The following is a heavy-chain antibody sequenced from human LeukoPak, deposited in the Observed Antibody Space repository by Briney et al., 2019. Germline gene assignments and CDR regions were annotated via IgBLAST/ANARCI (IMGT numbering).Heavy chain of an antibody. CDR3: AKEMSDIVAGYADAFDI. Sequence: PGGSQRLSCAASGFTFRSYAMSWVRQAPGKGLEWVSAIIGSGGSTYYADSVKGRFTISRDNSKNTLYLQMNSLRAEDTALYYCAKEMSDIVAGYADAFDIWGQGTMVTVSS. CDR1: GFTFRSYA. D-gene: IGHD3-9*01. CDR2: IIGSGGST. V-gene: IGHV3-23*01. J-gene: IGHJ3*02.